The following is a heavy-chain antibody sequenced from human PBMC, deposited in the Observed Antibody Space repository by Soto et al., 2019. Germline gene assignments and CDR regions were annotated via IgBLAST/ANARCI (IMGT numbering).Heavy chain of an antibody. V-gene: IGHV3-33*01. CDR2: IWYDGSNK. D-gene: IGHD2-2*01. CDR3: SSESRYPCDSTSTSCCEYDIDY. J-gene: IGHJ4*03. Sequence: VGSLRLSCAASGFTFSSYGMHWVRQAPGKGLEWVAVIWYDGSNKYYADSVKGRFTISRDNSKNTLYLQMNSLRAEDTAVYYCSSESRYPCDSTSTSCCEYDIDYWGQGTTVTVSS. CDR1: GFTFSSYG.